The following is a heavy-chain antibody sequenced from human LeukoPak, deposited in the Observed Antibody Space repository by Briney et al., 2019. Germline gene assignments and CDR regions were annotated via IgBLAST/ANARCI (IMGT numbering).Heavy chain of an antibody. Sequence: GGSLRLSCVLSGLTFSDVWMSWVRQAPGKGLEWVGRIRNDRITNYAAPVEGRFRISTDNSKNTFYQQMNSLRTEETGMSFCTWMATIFTVDYWGQGTLVTVSS. CDR2: IRNDRIT. V-gene: IGHV3-15*01. J-gene: IGHJ4*02. CDR1: GLTFSDVW. CDR3: TWMATIFTVDY. D-gene: IGHD5-12*01.